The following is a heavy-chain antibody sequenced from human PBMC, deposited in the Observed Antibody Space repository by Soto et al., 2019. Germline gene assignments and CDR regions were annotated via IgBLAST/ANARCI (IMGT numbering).Heavy chain of an antibody. Sequence: QVTLKESGPTLVKPTQSLTLTCTFSGFSLTTNGVGVGWIRQPPGEALEWLALISWNDDNRHSPSLKRRLTPTKHTXXTQVVRTMANMDPVDTATYYWAHGGLLWVGGYFDYWGQGILVTVSS. D-gene: IGHD3-10*01. CDR2: ISWNDDN. J-gene: IGHJ4*02. CDR1: GFSLTTNGVG. CDR3: AHGGLLWVGGYFDY. V-gene: IGHV2-5*01.